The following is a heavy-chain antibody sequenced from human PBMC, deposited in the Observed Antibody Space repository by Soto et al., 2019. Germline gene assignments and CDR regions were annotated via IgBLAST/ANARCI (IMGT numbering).Heavy chain of an antibody. Sequence: QVQLQESGPGLVKPSQTLSLTCTVSGGSISSGDCYWIWIRQPPGKGLEWIGYIYYSGSTYYNPSLQRPITISLDTSTNQSSLKPSSVTAADTAGYYCAREVGGVPYCGRDVWGQVTTVTVSS. CDR1: GGSISSGDCY. V-gene: IGHV4-30-4*01. D-gene: IGHD2-8*02. J-gene: IGHJ6*02. CDR2: IYYSGST. CDR3: AREVGGVPYCGRDV.